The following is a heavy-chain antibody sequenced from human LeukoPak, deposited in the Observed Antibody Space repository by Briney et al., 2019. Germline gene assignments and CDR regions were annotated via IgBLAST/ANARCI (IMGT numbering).Heavy chain of an antibody. J-gene: IGHJ6*03. CDR3: ARMGCSSTSCYTDLGYMDV. D-gene: IGHD2-2*02. V-gene: IGHV1-69*05. CDR1: GGTFSSYA. CDR2: IIPIFGTA. Sequence: SVKVSCKASGGTFSSYAISWVRQAPGQGLEWMGGIIPIFGTANCAQKFQGRVTITTDESTSTAYMELSSLRSEDTAVYYCARMGCSSTSCYTDLGYMDVWGKGTTVTVSS.